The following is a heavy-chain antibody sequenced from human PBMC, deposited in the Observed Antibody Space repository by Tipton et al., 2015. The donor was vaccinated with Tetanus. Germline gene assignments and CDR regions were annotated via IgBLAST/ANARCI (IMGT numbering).Heavy chain of an antibody. Sequence: TLSLTCTVSGGSISSSSYYWGWIRQPPGKGLEWIGSIYYSGSTYYNPSLKSRVTISVDTSKNQFSLKLSSVTAADTAVYYCARGHGYSSSWYSRPLDYWGQGTLVTVSS. CDR1: GGSISSSSYY. CDR2: IYYSGST. CDR3: ARGHGYSSSWYSRPLDY. V-gene: IGHV4-39*01. J-gene: IGHJ4*02. D-gene: IGHD6-13*01.